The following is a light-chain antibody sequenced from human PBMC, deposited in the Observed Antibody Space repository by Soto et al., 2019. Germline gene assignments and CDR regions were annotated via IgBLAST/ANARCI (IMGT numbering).Light chain of an antibody. J-gene: IGLJ2*01. V-gene: IGLV2-23*02. CDR1: SSDVGGYHF. CDR2: EVS. Sequence: QSVLTQPASVSGSPGQSITISCTGTSSDVGGYHFVSWYQQHPGKAPKLMISEVSKRPSGVSTRFSGSKSGNTAFLTISGLQAEDEADYYCCSYAGSSTFLVFGGGTKVTVL. CDR3: CSYAGSSTFLV.